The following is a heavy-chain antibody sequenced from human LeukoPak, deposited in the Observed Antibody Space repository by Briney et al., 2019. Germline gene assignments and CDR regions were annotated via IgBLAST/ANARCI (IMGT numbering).Heavy chain of an antibody. CDR1: GYTFTSYG. J-gene: IGHJ5*02. Sequence: ASVKASCKASGYTFTSYGISWVRQAPGQGLEWMGWISAYNGNTNYAQKLQGRVTMTTDTSTSTAYMELRSLRSDDTAVYYCARARYFDWSKNWFDPWGQGTLVTVSS. V-gene: IGHV1-18*01. D-gene: IGHD3-9*01. CDR3: ARARYFDWSKNWFDP. CDR2: ISAYNGNT.